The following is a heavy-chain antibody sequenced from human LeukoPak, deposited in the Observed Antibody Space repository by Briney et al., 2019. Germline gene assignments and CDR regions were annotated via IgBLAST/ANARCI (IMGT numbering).Heavy chain of an antibody. Sequence: PGGSLRLSCAASGFTFNNYAMSWVRQAPGKGLEWVSTISGGAASTYYAESVRGRFTISRDNSENTLYLQMDNLRAEDSAIYYCANDHHNFDHTQFSYYFDSWGQGALVTVSS. CDR3: ANDHHNFDHTQFSYYFDS. CDR1: GFTFNNYA. CDR2: ISGGAAST. J-gene: IGHJ4*02. D-gene: IGHD1-20*01. V-gene: IGHV3-23*01.